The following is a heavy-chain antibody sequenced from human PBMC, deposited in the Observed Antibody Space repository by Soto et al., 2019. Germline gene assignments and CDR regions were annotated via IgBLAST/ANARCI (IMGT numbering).Heavy chain of an antibody. V-gene: IGHV1-46*03. CDR2: INPSGGST. D-gene: IGHD2-2*01. Sequence: ASVKVSCKASGYTFTSYYVHWVRQAPGQGLEWMGIINPSGGSTSYAQKFQGRVTMTRDTSTSTVYMELSSLRSEDTAVYYCASRGTEVVPAAHPPDAFDIWGQGTMVTVSS. CDR1: GYTFTSYY. J-gene: IGHJ3*02. CDR3: ASRGTEVVPAAHPPDAFDI.